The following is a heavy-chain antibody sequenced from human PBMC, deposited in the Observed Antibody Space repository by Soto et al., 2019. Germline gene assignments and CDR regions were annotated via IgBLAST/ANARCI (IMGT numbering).Heavy chain of an antibody. J-gene: IGHJ4*02. V-gene: IGHV3-11*01. CDR2: ISSSGSTI. CDR3: ARDAVGHITMILRGLRPAGGSDY. D-gene: IGHD3-22*01. Sequence: QVQLVESGGDLVKPGGSLRLSCAASGFTFSDYYMSWIRQAPGKGLEWVSYISSSGSTIYYADSVKGRFTISRDNAKNSLYLQMNSLRAEDTAVYYCARDAVGHITMILRGLRPAGGSDYWGQGTLVTVSS. CDR1: GFTFSDYY.